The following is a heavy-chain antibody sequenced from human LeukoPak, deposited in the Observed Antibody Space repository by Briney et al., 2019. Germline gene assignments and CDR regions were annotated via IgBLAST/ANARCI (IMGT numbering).Heavy chain of an antibody. V-gene: IGHV4-61*01. D-gene: IGHD6-19*01. CDR3: ARDRQWLVGNWFDP. CDR2: IYYSGST. J-gene: IGHJ5*02. CDR1: GYSISSGYY. Sequence: SETLSLTCTVSGYSISSGYYWGWIRQPPGKGLEWIGYIYYSGSTNYNPSLKSRVTISVDTSKNQFSLKLSSVTAADTAVYYCARDRQWLVGNWFDPWGQGTLVTVSS.